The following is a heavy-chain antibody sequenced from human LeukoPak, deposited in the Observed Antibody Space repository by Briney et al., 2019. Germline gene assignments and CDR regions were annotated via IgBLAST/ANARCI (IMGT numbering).Heavy chain of an antibody. CDR3: ARGGGPYSSSSIDY. J-gene: IGHJ4*02. D-gene: IGHD6-6*01. CDR1: GGSNSSYY. CDR2: IYYSGST. Sequence: PETLSLTCTVSGGSNSSYYWSWIRQPPGKGLERLGYIYYSGSTNYNPSLKSQVTISVDTSKNQFSLKLSSGTAADTAVYYCARGGGPYSSSSIDYWGQGTLVTVSS. V-gene: IGHV4-59*01.